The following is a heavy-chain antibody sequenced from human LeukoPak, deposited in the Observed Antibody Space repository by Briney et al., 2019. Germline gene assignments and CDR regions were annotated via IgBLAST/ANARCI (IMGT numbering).Heavy chain of an antibody. D-gene: IGHD3-10*01. CDR3: ARGSVGMVRGVTYFDY. Sequence: GGSLRLSCAASGFTFSSYAMHWVRQAPGKGLEYVSAISSNGGSTYYANSVKGRFTISRDNSKNTLYLQMGSLRAEDMAVYYCARGSVGMVRGVTYFDYWGQGTLVTVSS. J-gene: IGHJ4*02. CDR1: GFTFSSYA. CDR2: ISSNGGST. V-gene: IGHV3-64*01.